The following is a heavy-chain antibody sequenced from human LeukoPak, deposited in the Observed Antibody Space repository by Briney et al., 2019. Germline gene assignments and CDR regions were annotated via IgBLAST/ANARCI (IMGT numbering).Heavy chain of an antibody. CDR2: IGGSGGAM. Sequence: PGGSLRLSCAASGFTFSNYAMTWVRQAPGQGLEWVSTIGGSGGAMFYADSVKGRFAISRDNSKNTLYLQMNSLRAEDTAVYYCASSGYDFWSGYYIWGQGTLVTVSS. J-gene: IGHJ4*02. CDR1: GFTFSNYA. D-gene: IGHD3-3*01. CDR3: ASSGYDFWSGYYI. V-gene: IGHV3-23*01.